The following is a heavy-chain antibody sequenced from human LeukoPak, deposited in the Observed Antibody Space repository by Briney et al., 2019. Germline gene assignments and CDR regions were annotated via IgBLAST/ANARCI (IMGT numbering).Heavy chain of an antibody. Sequence: GGSLRLSCAASGFTFSDYYMSWIRPAPREGREWALYISSSGSSIYYAVSVKGRFTISRDNAKNSLYLQMNGLRAEDTAVYCCARGEPDYGEGVFVYWGQGTLVTVSS. V-gene: IGHV3-11*04. D-gene: IGHD4-17*01. CDR2: ISSSGSSI. CDR3: ARGEPDYGEGVFVY. CDR1: GFTFSDYY. J-gene: IGHJ4*02.